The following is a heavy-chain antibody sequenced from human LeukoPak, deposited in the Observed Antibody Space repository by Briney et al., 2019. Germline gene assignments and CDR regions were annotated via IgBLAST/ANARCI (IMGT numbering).Heavy chain of an antibody. V-gene: IGHV3-15*01. J-gene: IGHJ6*04. CDR1: GFTIGTAW. D-gene: IGHD3-3*02. CDR2: IKSEGEGATT. CDR3: IAHFPYFYGFDV. Sequence: GGSLRLSCVSSGFTIGTAWMSWVRQAPGRGLEWLGHIKSEGEGATTDYAAPAKGRFAISRDDSKNMIYLQMSSLKIDDTAIYYCIAHFPYFYGFDVWGKGTTVTVSS.